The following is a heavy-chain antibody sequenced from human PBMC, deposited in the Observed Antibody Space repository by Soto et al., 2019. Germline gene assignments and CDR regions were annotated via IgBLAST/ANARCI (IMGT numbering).Heavy chain of an antibody. J-gene: IGHJ4*02. CDR3: AKKYHYGSGSYLYYFDY. CDR1: GFTFSHYA. CDR2: ISGGDGST. Sequence: EVQLLESGGGLVQPGGSLRLSCAASGFTFSHYAMSWVRQAPGKRLEWVSTISGGDGSTYYADSVKGRFTISRDNSKNTLYLQMSSLRAEDTAVDYCAKKYHYGSGSYLYYFDYWGQGTLVTVSS. V-gene: IGHV3-23*01. D-gene: IGHD3-10*01.